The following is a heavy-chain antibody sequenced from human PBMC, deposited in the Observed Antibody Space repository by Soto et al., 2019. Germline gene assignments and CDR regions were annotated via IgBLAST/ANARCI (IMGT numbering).Heavy chain of an antibody. J-gene: IGHJ5*02. Sequence: EVQLLESGGGLVQPGGSLRLSCAASGFTFSNYAMSWVRQAPGKGLEWVSAISSSGGSTYYADSVKGRFTISRDNSKNTLYLQMNSLRAEDTAVYYFANFSGVASAHTYTLDPWCQGTLVTVSS. V-gene: IGHV3-23*01. CDR1: GFTFSNYA. CDR3: ANFSGVASAHTYTLDP. CDR2: ISSSGGST. D-gene: IGHD2-8*01.